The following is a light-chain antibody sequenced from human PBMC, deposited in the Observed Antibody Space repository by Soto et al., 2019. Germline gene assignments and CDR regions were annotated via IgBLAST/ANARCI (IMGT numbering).Light chain of an antibody. V-gene: IGLV2-8*01. CDR1: SSDIGAYNY. CDR3: SAYAGRYTFV. CDR2: GVS. J-gene: IGLJ1*01. Sequence: QSVLTQPPPPSRSPGQAVTISCPGTSSDIGAYNYVSWYQQPPGKAPKFMIYGVSKRPSGVPDRFSGSKSGNTPPLTVSGLQAEDEADYYCSAYAGRYTFVFGTGTKVTVL.